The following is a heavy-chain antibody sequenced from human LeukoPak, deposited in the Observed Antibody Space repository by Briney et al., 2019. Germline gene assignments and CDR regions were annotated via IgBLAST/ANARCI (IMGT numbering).Heavy chain of an antibody. Sequence: GGSLRLSCAASGFTFSDSPMHWVRQASGKGLEWVGRITNKANSYATAYAESVKGRFTISRDDSKNTAYLQMNSLQTEDTAVYYCTRLPTLKTFDYRGQGILVTVSS. V-gene: IGHV3-73*01. CDR1: GFTFSDSP. D-gene: IGHD4-17*01. J-gene: IGHJ4*02. CDR3: TRLPTLKTFDY. CDR2: ITNKANSYAT.